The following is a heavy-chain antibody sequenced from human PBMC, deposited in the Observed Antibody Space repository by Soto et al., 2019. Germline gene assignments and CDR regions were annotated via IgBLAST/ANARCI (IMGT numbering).Heavy chain of an antibody. CDR1: GFIISDYG. V-gene: IGHV3-23*01. J-gene: IGHJ5*02. Sequence: EVQLLESGGGLVQPGGSLRLSCAVSGFIISDYGATWVRQAPGKGLEWVSGFSGGGGGTFYADSVKGRFTISRDDPKNTAYLQMNSLGAADTAVYYCVRWNGFGDRWGQGTLVTVSS. CDR3: VRWNGFGDR. CDR2: FSGGGGGT. D-gene: IGHD1-1*01.